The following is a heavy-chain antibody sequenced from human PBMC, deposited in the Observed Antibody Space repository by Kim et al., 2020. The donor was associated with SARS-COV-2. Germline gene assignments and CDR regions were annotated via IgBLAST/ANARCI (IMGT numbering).Heavy chain of an antibody. Sequence: SETLSLTCAVYGGSFSGYYWSWIRQPPGKGLEWIGEINHSGSTNYNPSLKSRVTISVDTSKNQFSLKLSSVTAADTAVYYCARAGLAYRDSSWYYYYYGMDVWGQGTTVTVSS. CDR1: GGSFSGYY. D-gene: IGHD6-13*01. CDR3: ARAGLAYRDSSWYYYYYGMDV. J-gene: IGHJ6*02. V-gene: IGHV4-34*01. CDR2: INHSGST.